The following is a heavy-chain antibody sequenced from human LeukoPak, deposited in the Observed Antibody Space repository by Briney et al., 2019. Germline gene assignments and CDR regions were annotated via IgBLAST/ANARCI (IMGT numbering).Heavy chain of an antibody. CDR3: ARVWGSYYDSSGYYSGPFGY. J-gene: IGHJ4*02. D-gene: IGHD3-22*01. CDR2: INPNSGGT. CDR1: GYTFTGYY. V-gene: IGHV1-2*02. Sequence: ASVKVSCKASGYTFTGYYMHWVRQAPGQGLEWMGWINPNSGGTNYAQKFQGRVTMTRDTSISTAYMELSRLRSDDTAVYYCARVWGSYYDSSGYYSGPFGYWSQGTLVTVSS.